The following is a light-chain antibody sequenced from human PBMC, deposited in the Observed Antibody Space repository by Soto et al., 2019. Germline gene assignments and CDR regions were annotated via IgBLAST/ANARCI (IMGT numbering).Light chain of an antibody. CDR1: QSVTSSY. Sequence: EIVLTQSPGTLSLSPGERVTHSCRAGQSVTSSYLAWYQQKPGQAPRLLIYDASSRATGIPDRFSGSGSGTDFTLTISRLELEDFAVYYCQQYGSSLLTFGGGTKVEIK. CDR2: DAS. V-gene: IGKV3-20*01. CDR3: QQYGSSLLT. J-gene: IGKJ4*01.